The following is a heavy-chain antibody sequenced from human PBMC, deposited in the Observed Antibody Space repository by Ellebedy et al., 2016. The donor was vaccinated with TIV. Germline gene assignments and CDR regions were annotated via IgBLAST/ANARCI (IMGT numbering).Heavy chain of an antibody. Sequence: ASVKVSCKGSGYNFSNYWIAWVRQMPGKGLEWMGIIYPADSTTRYSPSFQGQVTISADKSISTAYLQWSSLKASDTAMYYCARRTGVAVGATPFDYWGQGTLVTVSS. CDR1: GYNFSNYW. CDR2: IYPADSTT. CDR3: ARRTGVAVGATPFDY. V-gene: IGHV5-51*01. D-gene: IGHD1-26*01. J-gene: IGHJ4*02.